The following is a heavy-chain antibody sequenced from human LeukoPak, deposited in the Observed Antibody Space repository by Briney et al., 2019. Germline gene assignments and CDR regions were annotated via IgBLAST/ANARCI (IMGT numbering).Heavy chain of an antibody. Sequence: GGSLRLSCTASGFSFSGYWMSWVRQAPGKGLEWVANINQDGSAQYYVDSVKGQFTISRDNAKNSLYLQVNSLRVEDTAVYYCARDSESWTETGPRFDYWGQGTLVTVSS. J-gene: IGHJ4*02. V-gene: IGHV3-7*01. D-gene: IGHD3-9*01. CDR3: ARDSESWTETGPRFDY. CDR2: INQDGSAQ. CDR1: GFSFSGYW.